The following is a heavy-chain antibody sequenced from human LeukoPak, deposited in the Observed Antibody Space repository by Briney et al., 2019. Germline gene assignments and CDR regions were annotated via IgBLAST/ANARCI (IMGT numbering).Heavy chain of an antibody. J-gene: IGHJ4*02. CDR2: ISRSGTT. V-gene: IGHV4-38-2*02. D-gene: IGHD3-10*02. CDR3: ARDPHSITKFTYYFDY. CDR1: GTSIKDNSF. Sequence: PSGTLSLTCAVSGTSIKDNSFWGWIRQHPGKGLEWISGISRSGTTYYNPSLKSRVTVSVDTTNNHFSLRLDSVTAADTAVYFCARDPHSITKFTYYFDYWGQGTLVTVSS.